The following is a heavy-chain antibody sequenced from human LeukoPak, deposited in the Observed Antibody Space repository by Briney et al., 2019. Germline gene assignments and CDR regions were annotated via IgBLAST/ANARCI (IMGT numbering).Heavy chain of an antibody. CDR2: ISAYNGNT. Sequence: ASVKDSGKASGYTFTSYVISWVRQAPGQGLEWMGWISAYNGNTNYAQKLQGRVTMTTDTSTTTAYMELRSLRSDDTAVYYCARGRSIVATTLDYYYYMDVWGKGTTVTVSS. J-gene: IGHJ6*03. V-gene: IGHV1-18*01. CDR3: ARGRSIVATTLDYYYYMDV. CDR1: GYTFTSYV. D-gene: IGHD5-12*01.